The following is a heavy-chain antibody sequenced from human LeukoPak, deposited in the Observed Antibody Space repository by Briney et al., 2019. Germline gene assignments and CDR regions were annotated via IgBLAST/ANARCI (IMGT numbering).Heavy chain of an antibody. CDR3: ASYSSGWLSFDY. V-gene: IGHV4-38-2*01. CDR2: IYYSGGT. D-gene: IGHD6-19*01. J-gene: IGHJ4*01. CDR1: GYSIGSGYY. Sequence: SETLSLTCAVSGYSIGSGYYWGWIRQPPGKGLEWIGSIYYSGGTYYNPSLKTRVTISVDTSKNQFSLKLSSVTAADTAVYYCASYSSGWLSFDYWGHGTLVTVSS.